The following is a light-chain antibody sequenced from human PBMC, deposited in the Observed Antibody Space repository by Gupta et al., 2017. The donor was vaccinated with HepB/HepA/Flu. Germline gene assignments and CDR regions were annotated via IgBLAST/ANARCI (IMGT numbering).Light chain of an antibody. V-gene: IGKV1-5*03. CDR2: KAS. CDR3: QQYGASSRT. J-gene: IGKJ1*01. CDR1: QNINIW. Sequence: DIQMTQSPSTLSAPVGDRVTITCRASQNINIWLAWYQQKPGNPPKLLIYKASSLESGVPSRFSGSGSGTEFTLTISSLQPDDFATYICQQYGASSRTFGQGTKVEIK.